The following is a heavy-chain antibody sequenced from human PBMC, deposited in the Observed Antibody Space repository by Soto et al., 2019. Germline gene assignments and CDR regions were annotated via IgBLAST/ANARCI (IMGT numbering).Heavy chain of an antibody. CDR3: AREVGYYDSSGYYSDWFDP. CDR2: IYHSGST. D-gene: IGHD3-22*01. Sequence: QLQLQESGSGLVKPSQTLSLTCAVSGGSISSGGYSWSWIRQPPGKGLEWIGYIYHSGSTYYNPSLKSRVTISVDRSKNQFYLKLSSVTAADTAVYYCAREVGYYDSSGYYSDWFDPWGQGTLVTVSS. V-gene: IGHV4-30-2*01. J-gene: IGHJ5*02. CDR1: GGSISSGGYS.